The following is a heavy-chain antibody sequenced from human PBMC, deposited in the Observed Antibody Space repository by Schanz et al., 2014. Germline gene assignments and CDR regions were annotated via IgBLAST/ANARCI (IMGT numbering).Heavy chain of an antibody. CDR1: GFMFSSYG. V-gene: IGHV3-23*04. CDR2: ISGGGGTT. CDR3: ARIGGSVFDY. Sequence: EVHLVESGGGLVQPGRSLRLSCAASGFMFSSYGMHWVRQAPGKGLEWVSAISGGGGTTYYTDSVKGRFTISRDNFKGALYLQMNSLRAEDTAVYYCARIGGSVFDYWAQGTLVTVSS. J-gene: IGHJ4*02. D-gene: IGHD3-10*01.